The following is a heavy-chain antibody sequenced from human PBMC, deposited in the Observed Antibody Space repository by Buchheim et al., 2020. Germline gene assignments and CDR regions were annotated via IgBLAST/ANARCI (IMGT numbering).Heavy chain of an antibody. Sequence: EVQLVESGGGLVQPGGSLRLSCAASGFTFSASWMSWLRPAPGKGLEWVANIKEDGSEKYHVDSVKGRFIISRDNAKNSLYLEMDSLRVDDTAVYYCARDYSSGRDYWGQGTL. CDR2: IKEDGSEK. J-gene: IGHJ4*02. D-gene: IGHD6-19*01. V-gene: IGHV3-7*01. CDR1: GFTFSASW. CDR3: ARDYSSGRDY.